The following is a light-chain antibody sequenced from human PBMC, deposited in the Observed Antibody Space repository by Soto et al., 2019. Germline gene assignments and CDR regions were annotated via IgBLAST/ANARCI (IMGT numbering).Light chain of an antibody. CDR3: HQRYSWPRT. J-gene: IGKJ2*01. CDR2: DAT. V-gene: IGKV3-11*01. Sequence: EIVLTQSPATLSLSPGERATLSCWASQSVSSQLAWYQHKPCQAPRLLIYDATNRAPRIPARFSGSESGTDSTLTISSLEPEDFAVYYCHQRYSWPRTFGQGTKLELK. CDR1: QSVSSQ.